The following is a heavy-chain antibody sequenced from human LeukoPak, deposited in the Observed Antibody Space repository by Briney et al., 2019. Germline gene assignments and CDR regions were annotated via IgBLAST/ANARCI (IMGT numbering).Heavy chain of an antibody. J-gene: IGHJ6*03. D-gene: IGHD2-8*01. V-gene: IGHV1-8*03. CDR3: ARGPGVLMVYASSLDYYMDV. CDR1: GYTFTSYD. CDR2: MNPNSGNT. Sequence: GASVKVSCKASGYTFTSYDINWVRQATGQGLEWMGWMNPNSGNTGYAQKFQGRVTITRNTSISTAYMELSSLRSEDTAVYYCARGPGVLMVYASSLDYYMDVWGKGTTVTVSS.